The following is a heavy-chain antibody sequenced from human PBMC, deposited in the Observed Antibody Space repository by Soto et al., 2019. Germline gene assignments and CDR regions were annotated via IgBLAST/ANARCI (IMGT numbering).Heavy chain of an antibody. CDR3: ARVTYDGFGPLDY. Sequence: QVQLVQSGAEVKKPGASVKVSCKASDYTFTTYGISWVRQAPGQGLDWMGWISGHNDNTNYLQKLQGRVTMTTDTSTSKAYMELRRLRSDATAVYFCARVTYDGFGPLDYWGQGTLVSVSS. D-gene: IGHD3-10*01. J-gene: IGHJ4*02. V-gene: IGHV1-18*01. CDR2: ISGHNDNT. CDR1: DYTFTTYG.